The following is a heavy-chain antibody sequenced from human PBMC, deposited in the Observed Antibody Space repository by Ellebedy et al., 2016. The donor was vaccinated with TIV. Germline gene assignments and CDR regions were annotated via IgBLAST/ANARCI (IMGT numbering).Heavy chain of an antibody. D-gene: IGHD6-13*01. Sequence: MPSETLSLTCPVSGDSLSSRTLYWGWVRQAPGEGLQWIGSIYSTWNKYYNPSLESRVIMSIDTSKNQFSLKLTSVTAADTAVYYCAADRSISWYFFWGQGTLVTVSS. CDR3: AADRSISWYFF. CDR1: GDSLSSRTLY. CDR2: IYSTWNK. V-gene: IGHV4-39*07. J-gene: IGHJ4*02.